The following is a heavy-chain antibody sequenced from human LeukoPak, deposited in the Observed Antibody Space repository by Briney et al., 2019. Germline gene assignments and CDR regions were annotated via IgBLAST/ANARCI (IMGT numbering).Heavy chain of an antibody. CDR2: INHSGST. CDR3: ARPLHCSSTTCYDWFDP. D-gene: IGHD2-2*01. Sequence: NPSETLSLTCAVFGGSFSGYYWSWIRQPPGKGLEWIGEINHSGSTNYNPSLMSRVTISIDTSKNQFSLKLSSVTAADTAIYYCARPLHCSSTTCYDWFDPWGQGTLVTVSS. CDR1: GGSFSGYY. J-gene: IGHJ5*02. V-gene: IGHV4-34*01.